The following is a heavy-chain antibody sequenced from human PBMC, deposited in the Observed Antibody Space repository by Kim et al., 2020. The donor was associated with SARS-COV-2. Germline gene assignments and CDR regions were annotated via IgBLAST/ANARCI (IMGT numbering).Heavy chain of an antibody. J-gene: IGHJ4*02. D-gene: IGHD3-22*01. Sequence: SVKGRFTISRDNAKNSLYLQMNSLRAEDTAVYYCARDVPYYYDSSGYYNYWGQGTLVTVSS. V-gene: IGHV3-11*01. CDR3: ARDVPYYYDSSGYYNY.